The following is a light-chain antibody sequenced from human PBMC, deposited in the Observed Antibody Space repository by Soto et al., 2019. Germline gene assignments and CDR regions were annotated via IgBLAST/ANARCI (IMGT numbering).Light chain of an antibody. V-gene: IGKV1-39*01. Sequence: DLQLTQSPSSLSASIGDSVTITCRASQSISDSLNWWQYNPQTAPRLLLSYASSLHTGVPSRFSGSGSGSDFTLTIRALQPEDSATYYCQQGYSIMLTFGGGTKLEI. CDR3: QQGYSIMLT. CDR2: YAS. J-gene: IGKJ4*01. CDR1: QSISDS.